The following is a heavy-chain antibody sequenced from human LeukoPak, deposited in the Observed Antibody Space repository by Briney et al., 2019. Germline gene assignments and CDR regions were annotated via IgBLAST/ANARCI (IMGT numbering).Heavy chain of an antibody. Sequence: PSQTLSLTCTVSGGSISSGGYYWSWIRQHPGKGLEWIGYIYYSGSTYYNPSLKSRVTISVDTSKNQFSLKLSSVTAADTAVYYCARGAADAEGYYFDYWGQGTLVTVSS. CDR3: ARGAADAEGYYFDY. D-gene: IGHD2-15*01. CDR1: GGSISSGGYY. CDR2: IYYSGST. V-gene: IGHV4-31*03. J-gene: IGHJ4*02.